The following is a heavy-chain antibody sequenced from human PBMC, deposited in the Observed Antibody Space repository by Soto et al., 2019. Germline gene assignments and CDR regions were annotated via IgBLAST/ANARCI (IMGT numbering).Heavy chain of an antibody. J-gene: IGHJ4*02. D-gene: IGHD1-7*01. CDR1: GFTFSSYG. CDR2: SSATGAGT. Sequence: PGGSLRLSCAASGFTFSSYGMTWVRQAPGEGLEWVSFSSATGAGTYYADSVKGRFTISRDNSKNTLYLQMTSLRADDTAVYYCAKDRRAGGNYGFYSDFWGQGALVTVLL. V-gene: IGHV3-23*01. CDR3: AKDRRAGGNYGFYSDF.